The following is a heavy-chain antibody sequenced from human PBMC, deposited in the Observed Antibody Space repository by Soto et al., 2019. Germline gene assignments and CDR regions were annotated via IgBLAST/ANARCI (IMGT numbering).Heavy chain of an antibody. CDR1: GYDFSNYG. V-gene: IGHV1-18*01. Sequence: VASVKVSCKASGYDFSNYGIIWVRQAPGQGLEWMGWISAYNGNINYAQKLQGRVTMTTDTSTTTAYMELRSLRSDDTAVYYCARAGRSNYYYGMDVWGQGTTVTVSS. D-gene: IGHD1-26*01. CDR2: ISAYNGNI. CDR3: ARAGRSNYYYGMDV. J-gene: IGHJ6*02.